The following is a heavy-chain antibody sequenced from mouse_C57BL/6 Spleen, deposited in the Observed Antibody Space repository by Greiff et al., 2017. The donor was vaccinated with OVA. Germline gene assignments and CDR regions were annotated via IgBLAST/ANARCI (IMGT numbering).Heavy chain of an antibody. D-gene: IGHD1-1*01. CDR1: GYTFTSYW. J-gene: IGHJ1*03. CDR3: AMPITTVVARYWYFDV. Sequence: QVQLQQPGAELVKPGASVKVSCKASGYTFTSYWMHWVKQRPGQGLEWIGRIHPSDSDTNYNQKFNGKATLTVDKSSSTAYMQLSSLTSEDSAFYYGAMPITTVVARYWYFDVWGTGTTVTVSS. V-gene: IGHV1-74*01. CDR2: IHPSDSDT.